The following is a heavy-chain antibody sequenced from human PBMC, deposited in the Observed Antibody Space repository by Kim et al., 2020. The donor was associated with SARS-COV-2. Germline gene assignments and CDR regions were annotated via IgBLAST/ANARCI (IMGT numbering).Heavy chain of an antibody. CDR1: GFTFSNYA. CDR2: IWGNGVAT. V-gene: IGHV3-23*01. CDR3: AAGQATTSPGCSYVAY. D-gene: IGHD2-15*01. J-gene: IGHJ4*02. Sequence: GGSLRLSCVASGFTFSNYAMNWVRQAPGKGLEWVSLIWGNGVATQYADSVKGRFTVSRDNSKNTLYLQMNSLRAEDTAVYYCAAGQATTSPGCSYVAYWGEATQVCVSS.